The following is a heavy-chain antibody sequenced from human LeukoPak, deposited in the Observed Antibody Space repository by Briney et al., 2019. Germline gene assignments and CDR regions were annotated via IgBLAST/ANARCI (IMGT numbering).Heavy chain of an antibody. J-gene: IGHJ4*02. CDR3: ARGTGAKRYYFDL. Sequence: PGMSLRLSCAASGFSLSNYGMHWLRQAPGKGLEWVTVIWYDGSNRYFADSVKGRITISRDTSQNTESLQMDSLRVEDTGVYYCARGTGAKRYYFDLWGQGIPVAVSS. CDR1: GFSLSNYG. V-gene: IGHV3-33*01. CDR2: IWYDGSNR.